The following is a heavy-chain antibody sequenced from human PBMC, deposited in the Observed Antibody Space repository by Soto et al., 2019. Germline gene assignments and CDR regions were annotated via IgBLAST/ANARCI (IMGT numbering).Heavy chain of an antibody. V-gene: IGHV1-18*01. CDR2: ISAYNGNT. CDR1: GYTFTSYG. Sequence: QVQLVQSGAEVKKPGASVKVSCKASGYTFTSYGISWVRQAPGQGLEWMGWISAYNGNTNYAQNLQGRVTMTTDTSTSTAYMALRSLGSDDTAVYYCAIDSDIAVAGIGVAFDIWGQGTMVTVSS. D-gene: IGHD6-19*01. CDR3: AIDSDIAVAGIGVAFDI. J-gene: IGHJ3*02.